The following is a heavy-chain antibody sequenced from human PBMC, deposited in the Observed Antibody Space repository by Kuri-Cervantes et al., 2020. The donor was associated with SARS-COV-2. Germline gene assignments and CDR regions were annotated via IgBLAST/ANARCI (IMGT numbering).Heavy chain of an antibody. V-gene: IGHV1-69*04. CDR2: IIPILGIA. CDR3: ARATPSGPTTPGI. D-gene: IGHD3-10*01. CDR1: GGTFSSYA. Sequence: SVKVSCKASGGTFSSYAISWVRQAPGQGLEWMGRIIPILGIANYAQKFQGSVTITADKSTSTAYMELSSLRSEDTAVYYCARATPSGPTTPGIWGQGTMVTVSS. J-gene: IGHJ3*02.